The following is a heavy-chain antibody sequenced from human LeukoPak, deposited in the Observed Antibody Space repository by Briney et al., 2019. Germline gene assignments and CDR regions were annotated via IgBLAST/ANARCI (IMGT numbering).Heavy chain of an antibody. Sequence: SETLSLTCIVSGGSISSGDYYWGRIRQPQGKGLEGIGYIYYSGSTYYNPSLNSRVTISVDTSKNQFSLKLSSVTAADTAVYYCARGFRYFDWLLYHSYYFDYWGQGTLVTVSS. V-gene: IGHV4-30-4*08. J-gene: IGHJ4*02. CDR2: IYYSGST. CDR3: ARGFRYFDWLLYHSYYFDY. CDR1: GGSISSGDYY. D-gene: IGHD3-9*01.